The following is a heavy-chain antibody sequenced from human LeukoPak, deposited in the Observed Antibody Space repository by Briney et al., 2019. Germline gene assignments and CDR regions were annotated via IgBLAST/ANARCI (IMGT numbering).Heavy chain of an antibody. CDR2: IYYSGST. Sequence: SETQSLTCTVSGDSISRYYWSWIRQPPGKGLEWIGYIYYSGSTNYNPSLKSRVTISVDTSKNQFSLKLSSVTAADTAVYYCARVSSSLYFDYWGQGTLVTVSS. CDR3: ARVSSSLYFDY. V-gene: IGHV4-59*01. D-gene: IGHD6-6*01. CDR1: GDSISRYY. J-gene: IGHJ4*02.